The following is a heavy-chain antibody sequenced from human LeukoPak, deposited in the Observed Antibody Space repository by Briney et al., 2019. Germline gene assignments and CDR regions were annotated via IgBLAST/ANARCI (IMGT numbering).Heavy chain of an antibody. Sequence: GESLKISCKGSGYSFTSHWIGWVRQMPGKGLEWMGIIYPGDSDARYSPSFQGQVTISADKSISTAYLQWSSLKASDTAMYYCARHPNYYGSGRYFDYWGQGTLVTVSS. CDR3: ARHPNYYGSGRYFDY. CDR1: GYSFTSHW. J-gene: IGHJ4*02. D-gene: IGHD3-10*01. CDR2: IYPGDSDA. V-gene: IGHV5-51*01.